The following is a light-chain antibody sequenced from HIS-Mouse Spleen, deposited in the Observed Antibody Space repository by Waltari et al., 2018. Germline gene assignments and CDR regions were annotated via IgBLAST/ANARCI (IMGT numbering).Light chain of an antibody. CDR3: YSTDSSGNHRV. J-gene: IGLJ2*01. V-gene: IGLV3-10*01. Sequence: SYELTQPPSVSVSPGQTARITCSGDALPKKYAYWYQQKSGQAPVLVIHEDRKRPSGIPERFSGPSSGTMATLTISGAQVEDEADYYCYSTDSSGNHRVFGGGTKLTVL. CDR2: EDR. CDR1: ALPKKY.